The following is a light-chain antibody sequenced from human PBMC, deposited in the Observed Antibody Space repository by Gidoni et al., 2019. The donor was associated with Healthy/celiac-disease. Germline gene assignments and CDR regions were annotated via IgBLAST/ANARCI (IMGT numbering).Light chain of an antibody. V-gene: IGKV1-39*01. CDR1: QSISSY. CDR3: QQSYSTPVT. Sequence: DIQMTQSPSSLSASVGDRVTITCRASQSISSYLNWYQQKPGTAPKLLIYAASSLQSGVPSRFSGSGSGTDFTLTISSLQPEDFATYYCQQSYSTPVTCGQGTRLESK. CDR2: AAS. J-gene: IGKJ5*01.